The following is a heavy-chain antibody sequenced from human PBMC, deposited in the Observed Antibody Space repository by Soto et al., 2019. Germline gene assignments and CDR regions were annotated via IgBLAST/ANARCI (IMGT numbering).Heavy chain of an antibody. J-gene: IGHJ4*02. CDR2: ISNSGGST. CDR1: GFTFSSYS. V-gene: IGHV3-23*01. CDR3: AKEDIVFPPTILALHY. D-gene: IGHD5-12*01. Sequence: EVQLLESGGGLVQPGGSLRLSCTASGFTFSSYSMNWVRQAPGKGLEWVSVISNSGGSTYYADSGKGRFAISRDNSKNTLYLQMNSLRAEETALYYCAKEDIVFPPTILALHYWCQGPLVTVSS.